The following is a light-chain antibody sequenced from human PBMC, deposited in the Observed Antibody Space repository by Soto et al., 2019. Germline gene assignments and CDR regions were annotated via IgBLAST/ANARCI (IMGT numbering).Light chain of an antibody. Sequence: QPVLTPPPSVPADPGQRVTIFSTGSSSNIGADYHVLWYQQLPGTAPRLLIYGNTNRPSGVPGRFSASKSGTSASLAITGLQAEDEVDYYCHSYDTSVRAYVFGTGTKVTVL. CDR2: GNT. J-gene: IGLJ1*01. V-gene: IGLV1-40*01. CDR3: HSYDTSVRAYV. CDR1: SSNIGADYH.